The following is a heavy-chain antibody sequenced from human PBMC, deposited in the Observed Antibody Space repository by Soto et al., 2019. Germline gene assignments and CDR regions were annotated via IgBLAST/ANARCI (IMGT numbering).Heavy chain of an antibody. CDR1: GDSVSSNSAA. Sequence: SQTLSLTCAISGDSVSSNSAAWNLIRQSPSRGLEWLGRTYYRSKWYNDYAVSVKSRITINPDTSKNQFSLQLNSVTPEDTAVYYCAREGLETIAVAGNFDYWGQGTLVTVSS. D-gene: IGHD6-19*01. V-gene: IGHV6-1*01. CDR2: TYYRSKWYN. CDR3: AREGLETIAVAGNFDY. J-gene: IGHJ4*02.